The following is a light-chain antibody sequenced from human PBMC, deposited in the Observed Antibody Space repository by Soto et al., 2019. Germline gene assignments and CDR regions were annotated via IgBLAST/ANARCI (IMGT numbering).Light chain of an antibody. CDR3: QQSYSTPWT. V-gene: IGKV1-8*01. CDR2: AAS. Sequence: AIRMTQSPSSLSASTGDRVTITCRAIQGISSYLSWYQQKPGKAPKLLIYAASSLQSGVPSRFSGSGSGTDFTLTISSLQPEDFATYYCQQSYSTPWTFGQGTKVDIK. J-gene: IGKJ1*01. CDR1: QGISSY.